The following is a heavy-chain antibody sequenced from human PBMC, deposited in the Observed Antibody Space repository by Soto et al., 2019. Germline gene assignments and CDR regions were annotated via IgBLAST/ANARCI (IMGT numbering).Heavy chain of an antibody. V-gene: IGHV3-33*01. Sequence: HPGGSLRLSCSASGFTFSSYGMHWFRQAPGKGLEWVAVIWYDGSNKYYADSVKGRFTISRDNSKNTLYLQMNSLRAEDTAVYYCARDFWNYYDSSGFDYWGQGT. J-gene: IGHJ4*02. CDR3: ARDFWNYYDSSGFDY. CDR1: GFTFSSYG. CDR2: IWYDGSNK. D-gene: IGHD3-22*01.